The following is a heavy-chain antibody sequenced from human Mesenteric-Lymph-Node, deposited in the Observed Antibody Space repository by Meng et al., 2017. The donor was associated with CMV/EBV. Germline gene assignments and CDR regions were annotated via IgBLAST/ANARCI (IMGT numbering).Heavy chain of an antibody. CDR3: ARGFDTGFDP. CDR2: ISGSGGST. V-gene: IGHV3-23*01. CDR1: GFTFSSFA. Sequence: GESLKISCAASGFTFSSFAMSWVRQAPGKGLEWVSAISGSGGSTYYADSVKGRFTISRENARNSLYLQMNNLRAGDTAVYYCARGFDTGFDPWGQGTLVTVSS. J-gene: IGHJ5*02.